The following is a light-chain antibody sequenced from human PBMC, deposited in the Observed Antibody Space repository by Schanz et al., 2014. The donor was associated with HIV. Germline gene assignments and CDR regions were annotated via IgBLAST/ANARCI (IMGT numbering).Light chain of an antibody. Sequence: DILMTQSPASLSASVGDRVTFTCRASQGISNYLAWFQQKPRKVPKLLIYSASTLQSGVPSRFTGSGSGTNFSLTISSLQPEDVATYYCHQYDRSSWTFGLGTKVETK. CDR2: SAS. V-gene: IGKV1-27*01. CDR1: QGISNY. CDR3: HQYDRSSWT. J-gene: IGKJ1*01.